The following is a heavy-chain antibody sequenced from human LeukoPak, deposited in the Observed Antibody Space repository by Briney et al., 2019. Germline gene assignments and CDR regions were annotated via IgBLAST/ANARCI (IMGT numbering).Heavy chain of an antibody. CDR1: GFTFSDYY. CDR3: ARERIAAAPIDY. J-gene: IGHJ4*02. Sequence: PGGSLRLSCAASGFTFSDYYMSWIRQAPGKGLEWVSYISSSSSYTNDADSVKGRFTISRDNAKNSLYLQMNSLRAEDTAVYYCARERIAAAPIDYWGQGTPVPLSS. D-gene: IGHD6-13*01. V-gene: IGHV3-11*05. CDR2: ISSSSSYT.